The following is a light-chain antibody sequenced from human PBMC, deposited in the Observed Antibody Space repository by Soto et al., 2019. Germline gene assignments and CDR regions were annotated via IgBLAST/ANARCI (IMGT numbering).Light chain of an antibody. CDR3: AAWDDSLNGVL. Sequence: QSVLTQPPSASGTPGQRVTISCSGSRSNIGSNIVSWYQHLPGTAPKLLLYSNNQRSSGVPDRFSGSKSGTSASLAISGLQSEDEADYYCAAWDDSLNGVLFGGGTKVTVL. CDR1: RSNIGSNI. CDR2: SNN. V-gene: IGLV1-44*01. J-gene: IGLJ3*02.